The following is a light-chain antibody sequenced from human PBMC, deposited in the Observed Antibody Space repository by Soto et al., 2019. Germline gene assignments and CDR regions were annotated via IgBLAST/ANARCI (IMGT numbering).Light chain of an antibody. V-gene: IGKV3-11*01. Sequence: EIVLTQSPSTLSLSPGERATLSCRASQSVSSYLAWYQQKPGQAPRLLIYDASNRATGIPARFSGSGSGTAFTLTIRSLEPEDFAVYYCQQRSTWLTFGGGTKVEIK. CDR1: QSVSSY. J-gene: IGKJ4*01. CDR3: QQRSTWLT. CDR2: DAS.